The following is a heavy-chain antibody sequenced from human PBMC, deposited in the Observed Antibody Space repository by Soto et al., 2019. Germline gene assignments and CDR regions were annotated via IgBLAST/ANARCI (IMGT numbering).Heavy chain of an antibody. V-gene: IGHV1-69*06. CDR3: VTLLWFGELTTGFDY. J-gene: IGHJ4*02. Sequence: QVQLVQSGAEVKKPGSSVKVSCKASGGTFSSYAISWVRQAPGQGLEWMGGIIPIFGTANYAQKFQGRVTITADKSTSTAYMELSSLRSEDTAVYYCVTLLWFGELTTGFDYWGQGTLVTASS. CDR2: IIPIFGTA. CDR1: GGTFSSYA. D-gene: IGHD3-10*01.